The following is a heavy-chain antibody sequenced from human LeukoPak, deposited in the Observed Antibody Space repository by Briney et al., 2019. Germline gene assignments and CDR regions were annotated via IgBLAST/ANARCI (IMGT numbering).Heavy chain of an antibody. V-gene: IGHV3-74*01. J-gene: IGHJ4*02. CDR1: GFTFSSHW. Sequence: GGSLRLSCAASGFTFSSHWMQWVRHAPGKGLVWVSRINSDGSSTIYADSVKGRFAISRDNAKNTLYLQMNSLRAEDTAVYYCARGRSGYYSDYWGQGTLVTVSS. D-gene: IGHD3-3*01. CDR3: ARGRSGYYSDY. CDR2: INSDGSST.